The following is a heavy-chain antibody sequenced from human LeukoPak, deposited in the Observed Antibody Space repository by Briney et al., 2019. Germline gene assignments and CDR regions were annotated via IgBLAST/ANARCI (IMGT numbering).Heavy chain of an antibody. CDR3: ARDSSRLNLRGVVRWFDP. CDR2: IIPILGIA. J-gene: IGHJ5*02. V-gene: IGHV1-69*04. Sequence: ASVKVSCKASGGTFSSYTISWVRQAPGQGLEWMGRIIPILGIANYAQKFQGRVTITADKSTSTAYMELSSLRSEDTAVYYCARDSSRLNLRGVVRWFDPWGQGTLVTVSS. D-gene: IGHD3-10*01. CDR1: GGTFSSYT.